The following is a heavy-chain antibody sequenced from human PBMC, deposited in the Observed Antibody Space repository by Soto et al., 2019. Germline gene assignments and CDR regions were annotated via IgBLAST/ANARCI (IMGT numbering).Heavy chain of an antibody. Sequence: QLVQSGAEVKKPGASVKVSCKASGYTFNNYGVIWVRQAPGQGLEWMGWISTYSGNTNHAQKFQGRVTMTTDPSTTTAYMELGSLRSDDTAVYYCARDNGYNDYWGQGTLVTVSS. CDR3: ARDNGYNDY. D-gene: IGHD5-12*01. CDR1: GYTFNNYG. CDR2: ISTYSGNT. J-gene: IGHJ4*02. V-gene: IGHV1-18*01.